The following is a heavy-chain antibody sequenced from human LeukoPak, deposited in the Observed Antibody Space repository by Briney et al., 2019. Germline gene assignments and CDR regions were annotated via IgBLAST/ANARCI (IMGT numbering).Heavy chain of an antibody. D-gene: IGHD2-15*01. CDR3: ARARTLSGSPFDY. V-gene: IGHV1-3*01. CDR2: INAGNGNT. J-gene: IGHJ4*02. CDR1: GYTFTSYA. Sequence: ASVKVSCKASGYTFTSYAMHWVRQAPGQRLEWMGWINAGNGNTKYSQKFQGRVTITRDTSASTAYMELSSLRSEDTAVYYCARARTLSGSPFDYWGQGTLVTVSS.